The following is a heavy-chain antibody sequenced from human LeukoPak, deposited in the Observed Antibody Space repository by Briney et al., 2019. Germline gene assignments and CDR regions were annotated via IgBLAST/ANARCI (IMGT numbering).Heavy chain of an antibody. D-gene: IGHD3-3*01. CDR2: IVEDGSET. Sequence: PGGSLRLSCATSGFTFSSYWMTCVRQAPGKGLEWVASIVEDGSETYYLDSVKGRFTFSRDNAKNSLYLQMNSLRGEDTAVYYCARDPTRRFVLWGQGTLVTVSS. V-gene: IGHV3-7*01. CDR1: GFTFSSYW. J-gene: IGHJ4*02. CDR3: ARDPTRRFVL.